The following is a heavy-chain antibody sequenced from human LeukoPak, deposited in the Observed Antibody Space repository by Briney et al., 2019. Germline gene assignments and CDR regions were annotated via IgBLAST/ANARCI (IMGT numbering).Heavy chain of an antibody. CDR2: IIPIFGTA. J-gene: IGHJ4*02. V-gene: IGHV1-69*05. D-gene: IGHD5-12*01. Sequence: SVKVSCKASGGTFSSYAISWVRQAPGQGLEWMGRIIPIFGTANYAQKFQGRVTITTDESTSTAYMELSSLRSEDTAAYYCAREAKDSGYDSGIDYWGQGTLVTVSS. CDR1: GGTFSSYA. CDR3: AREAKDSGYDSGIDY.